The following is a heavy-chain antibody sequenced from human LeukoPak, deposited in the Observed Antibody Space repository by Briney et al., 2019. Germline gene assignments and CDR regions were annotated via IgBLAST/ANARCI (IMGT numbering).Heavy chain of an antibody. CDR3: ARGGGLDV. D-gene: IGHD3-16*01. Sequence: GGSLSLSCVVSGFTFSEYWMTWVRQAPGKGLEWVANIKEDGGQKHYVDSVKGRFTIFRDNAKNSLYLQMSNLRAEDTAVYFCARGGGLDVWGQGATVTVSS. J-gene: IGHJ6*02. CDR2: IKEDGGQK. V-gene: IGHV3-7*03. CDR1: GFTFSEYW.